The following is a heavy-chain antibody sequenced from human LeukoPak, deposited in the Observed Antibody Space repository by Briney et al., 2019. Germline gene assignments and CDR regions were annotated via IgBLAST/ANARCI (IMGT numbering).Heavy chain of an antibody. D-gene: IGHD1-26*01. Sequence: SETLSLTCTVSGGSISSYYWSWIRQPPGKGLEWIGYMYYSGSTNSNPSLKSRVTISLDTSKNQFSLKLSSVTAADPAVYYCASGTALGAWGQGTLVTVSS. J-gene: IGHJ4*02. CDR1: GGSISSYY. CDR3: ASGTALGA. CDR2: MYYSGST. V-gene: IGHV4-59*01.